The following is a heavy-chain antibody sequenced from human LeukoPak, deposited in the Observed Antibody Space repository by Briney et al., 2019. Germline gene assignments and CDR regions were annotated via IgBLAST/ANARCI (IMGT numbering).Heavy chain of an antibody. CDR1: GFTFSSYG. D-gene: IGHD2-8*01. CDR3: ANGYCTNGVCYRRWEDAFDI. V-gene: IGHV3-30*18. CDR2: ISYDGSNK. Sequence: GGSLRLSCAASGFTFSSYGMHWVRQAPGKGLEWVAVISYDGSNKYYADSVKGRFTISRDNSKNTLYLRMNSLRAEDTAVYYCANGYCTNGVCYRRWEDAFDIWGQGTMVTVSS. J-gene: IGHJ3*02.